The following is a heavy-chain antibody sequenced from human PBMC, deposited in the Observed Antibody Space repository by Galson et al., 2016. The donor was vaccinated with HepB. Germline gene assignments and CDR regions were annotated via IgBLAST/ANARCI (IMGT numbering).Heavy chain of an antibody. CDR2: TYYRSKWYN. CDR3: ARESEGYCSSTSCYTDNYYYGMDG. V-gene: IGHV6-1*01. D-gene: IGHD2-2*02. J-gene: IGHJ6*02. Sequence: CAISGDSVSSNSAAWNWIRQSPSRGLEWLGRTYYRSKWYNDYAVSVKSRITINPDTSKNQFSLQLNSVTPEDTAVYYCARESEGYCSSTSCYTDNYYYGMDGWGQGTTVTVSS. CDR1: GDSVSSNSAA.